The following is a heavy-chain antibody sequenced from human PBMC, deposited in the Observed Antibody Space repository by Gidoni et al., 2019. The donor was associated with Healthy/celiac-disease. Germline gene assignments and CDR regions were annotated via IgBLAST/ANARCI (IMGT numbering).Heavy chain of an antibody. V-gene: IGHV4-59*01. J-gene: IGHJ5*02. D-gene: IGHD3-3*01. CDR2: IYYSGST. Sequence: QVQLQESGPGLVKPSETLSLTCTVSGGSISSYYWSWIRPPPRKGLEWIGYIYYSGSTNYNPSLKSRVTISVDTSKIQFSLKLSSVTAADTAVYYCARVRALRFLEWPHGIWFDPWGQGTLVTVSS. CDR3: ARVRALRFLEWPHGIWFDP. CDR1: GGSISSYY.